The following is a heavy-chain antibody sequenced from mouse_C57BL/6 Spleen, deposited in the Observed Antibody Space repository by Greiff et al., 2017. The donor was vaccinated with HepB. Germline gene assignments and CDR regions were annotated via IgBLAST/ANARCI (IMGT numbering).Heavy chain of an antibody. Sequence: QVQLQQPGAELVRPGTSVKLSCKASGYTFTSYWMHWVKQRPGQGLEWIGVIDPSDSYTNYNQKFKGKAALTVDTSSSTAYMQLSSLTSEDSAVYYCACLGSYGPLIDYWGQGTTLTVSS. V-gene: IGHV1-59*01. CDR3: ACLGSYGPLIDY. CDR2: IDPSDSYT. D-gene: IGHD1-1*02. CDR1: GYTFTSYW. J-gene: IGHJ2*01.